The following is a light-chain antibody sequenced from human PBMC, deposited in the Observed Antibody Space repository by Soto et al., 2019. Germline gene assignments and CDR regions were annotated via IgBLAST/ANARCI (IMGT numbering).Light chain of an antibody. CDR2: GAS. V-gene: IGKV3-15*01. CDR3: QQYSSWVT. J-gene: IGKJ4*01. Sequence: EIVMTQSPVTLSLSPGDTATLSCRASQSITSNLAWYQQKPGQPPRLLIYGASTRATGIPARFSGSGSGTEFPLTVSSLQSEDFAVYYCQQYSSWVTFGGGTQLEIE. CDR1: QSITSN.